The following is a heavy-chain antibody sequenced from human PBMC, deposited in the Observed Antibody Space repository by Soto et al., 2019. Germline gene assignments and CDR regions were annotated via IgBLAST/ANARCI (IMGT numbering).Heavy chain of an antibody. Sequence: ASETLSLTCIVSGESISSSSYYWGWIRQPPGKGLEWTGSIYYSGRTYYNPSFKSRVTISIDTSKNQFSLKLSSVTATDTAVYYCARQRTTVVTQAYFDHWGQGALVTVSS. CDR2: IYYSGRT. J-gene: IGHJ4*02. CDR3: ARQRTTVVTQAYFDH. V-gene: IGHV4-39*01. D-gene: IGHD2-21*02. CDR1: GESISSSSYY.